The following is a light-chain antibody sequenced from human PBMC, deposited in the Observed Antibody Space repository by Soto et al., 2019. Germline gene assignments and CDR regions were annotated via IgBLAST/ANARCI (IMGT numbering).Light chain of an antibody. Sequence: QSVLTQPASVSGSPGQSITISCTGTSSDIGGYDYVSWYQHHPGKAPRLMIYDVSNRPSGVSNRFSGSQSGNTASLTISGLQAEDEGNYYRSSYTSSNTLVFGGGTKLTVL. CDR2: DVS. V-gene: IGLV2-14*03. CDR3: SSYTSSNTLV. J-gene: IGLJ2*01. CDR1: SSDIGGYDY.